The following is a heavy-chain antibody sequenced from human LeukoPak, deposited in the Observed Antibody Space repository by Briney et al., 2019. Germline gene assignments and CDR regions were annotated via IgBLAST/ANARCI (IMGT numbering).Heavy chain of an antibody. CDR3: ARHARGGWWVDY. J-gene: IGHJ4*02. V-gene: IGHV4-59*08. Sequence: PSETLSLTCTVSGASISNYYWSWIRQPPGKGLEWIAYIYYSGSTNYNPSLKSRVTISVDTSKNQFSLKLSSVTAADTAVYYCARHARGGWWVDYWGQGTLVPVSS. CDR2: IYYSGST. CDR1: GASISNYY. D-gene: IGHD6-19*01.